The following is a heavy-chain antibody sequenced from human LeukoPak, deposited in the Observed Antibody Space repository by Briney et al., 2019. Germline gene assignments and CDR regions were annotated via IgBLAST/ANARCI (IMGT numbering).Heavy chain of an antibody. CDR2: INHSGST. J-gene: IGHJ4*02. V-gene: IGHV4-34*01. CDR3: ARGVIWGSPDY. Sequence: SETLSLTCAVYGGSFSGYYWSWIRQPPGEGLEWIGEINHSGSTNYNPSLKSRVTISVDTSKNQFSLKLSSVTAADTAVYYCARGVIWGSPDYWGQGTLVTVSS. D-gene: IGHD3-16*01. CDR1: GGSFSGYY.